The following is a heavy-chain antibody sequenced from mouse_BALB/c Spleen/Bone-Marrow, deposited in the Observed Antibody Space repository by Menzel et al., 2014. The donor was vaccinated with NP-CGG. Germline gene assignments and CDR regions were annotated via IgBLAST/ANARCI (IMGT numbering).Heavy chain of an antibody. CDR1: GYTFSNYW. V-gene: IGHV1-5*01. CDR3: TTLARNNFDY. Sequence: VQLQQSGTVLARPGAAVKMSCKASGYTFSNYWMHWIKQRPGQGLEWIGTIHPGNSDTTYNQEFKGKAKLTAVTSTSTAYMELSSLTNEDSAVYYCTTLARNNFDYWGQGTTLIVSS. D-gene: IGHD3-1*01. CDR2: IHPGNSDT. J-gene: IGHJ2*01.